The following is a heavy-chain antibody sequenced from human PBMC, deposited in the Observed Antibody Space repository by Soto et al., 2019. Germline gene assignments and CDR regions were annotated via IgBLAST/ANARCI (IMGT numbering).Heavy chain of an antibody. V-gene: IGHV3-30*18. Sequence: QVQLVESGGGVVQPGRSLRLSCAASGFTFSSYGMHWVRQAPGKGLEWVAVISYDGSNKYYADSVKGRFTISRDNSKNTLYLQMNSLRAEDTAVYYCAKMEDYYDSSGLIDYWGQGTLVTVSS. J-gene: IGHJ4*02. D-gene: IGHD3-22*01. CDR1: GFTFSSYG. CDR2: ISYDGSNK. CDR3: AKMEDYYDSSGLIDY.